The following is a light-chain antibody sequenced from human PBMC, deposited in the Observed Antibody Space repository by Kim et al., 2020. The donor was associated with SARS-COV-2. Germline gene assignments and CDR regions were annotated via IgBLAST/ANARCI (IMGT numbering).Light chain of an antibody. Sequence: DIQMTQSPSSLAASLGDRVTIACRASQSIGTYLNWYQQKTGQAPKLLIFAASTLQSGIPSRFSGSGSGTDFTLTITSLQPEDFATYYCQQSHTTPLLTFGGGTKVDIK. CDR3: QQSHTTPLLT. J-gene: IGKJ4*01. CDR2: AAS. V-gene: IGKV1-39*01. CDR1: QSIGTY.